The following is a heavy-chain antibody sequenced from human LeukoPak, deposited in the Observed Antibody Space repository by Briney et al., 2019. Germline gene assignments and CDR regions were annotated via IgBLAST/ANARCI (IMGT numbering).Heavy chain of an antibody. CDR1: GYSISSGYY. V-gene: IGHV4-38-2*02. D-gene: IGHD1-26*01. Sequence: SETLSLTCTVSGYSISSGYYWGWIRQPPGKGLEWIGSIYHSGSTYYNPSLKSRVTISVDTSKNQFSLKLSSVTAADTAVYYYAREVEGYFDYWGQGTLVTVSS. CDR3: AREVEGYFDY. J-gene: IGHJ4*02. CDR2: IYHSGST.